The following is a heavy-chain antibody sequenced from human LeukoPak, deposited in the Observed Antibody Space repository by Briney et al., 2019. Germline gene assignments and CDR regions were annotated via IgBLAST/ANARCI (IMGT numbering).Heavy chain of an antibody. Sequence: GGSLRLSCAASGFTFSSYAMSWVRQAPGKGLEWVSDISGSGGSTYYADSVKGRFTISRDNSKNTLYLQMNSLRAEDTAVYYCAKNAYYDILTGYYRPNYWGQGTLVTVSS. V-gene: IGHV3-23*01. CDR3: AKNAYYDILTGYYRPNY. J-gene: IGHJ4*02. CDR1: GFTFSSYA. D-gene: IGHD3-9*01. CDR2: ISGSGGST.